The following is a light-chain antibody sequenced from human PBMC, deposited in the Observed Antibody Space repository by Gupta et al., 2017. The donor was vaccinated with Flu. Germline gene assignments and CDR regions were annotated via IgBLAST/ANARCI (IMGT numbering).Light chain of an antibody. J-gene: IGKJ2*01. Sequence: PSSLSASEGDRVTITCQASHDIINHLTWLKQRPGRAPELLIYDASILEKGVPSRFSGIGSGTDFTFTISSLQPEDIATYYCQQYESLPYTFGQGTRL. CDR1: HDIINH. V-gene: IGKV1-33*01. CDR2: DAS. CDR3: QQYESLPYT.